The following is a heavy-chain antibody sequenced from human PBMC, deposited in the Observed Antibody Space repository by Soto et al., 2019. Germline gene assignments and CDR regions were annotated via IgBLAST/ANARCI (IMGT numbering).Heavy chain of an antibody. CDR3: AKDPPTYDYDSSGPADNAFDI. D-gene: IGHD3-22*01. Sequence: GGSLRLSCAASGFTFSSYGMHWVRQAPGKGLEWVAVISYDGSNKYYADSVKGRFTISRDNSKNTLYLQMNSLRAEDTAVYYCAKDPPTYDYDSSGPADNAFDIWGQGTMVTVAS. V-gene: IGHV3-30*18. J-gene: IGHJ3*02. CDR1: GFTFSSYG. CDR2: ISYDGSNK.